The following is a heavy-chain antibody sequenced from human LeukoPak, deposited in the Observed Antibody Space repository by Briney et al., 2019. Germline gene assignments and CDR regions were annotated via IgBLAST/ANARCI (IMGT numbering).Heavy chain of an antibody. V-gene: IGHV4-39*07. CDR1: GGSISSTSYY. CDR2: IYYSGST. D-gene: IGHD6-6*01. J-gene: IGHJ4*02. CDR3: ARAVKYSSSFNY. Sequence: SETLSLTCTVSGGSISSTSYYWGWIRQPPGKGLEWIGSIYYSGSTYYNPSLKSRVTISVDTPKNQFSLKLSSVTAADTAVYYCARAVKYSSSFNYWGQGTLVTVSS.